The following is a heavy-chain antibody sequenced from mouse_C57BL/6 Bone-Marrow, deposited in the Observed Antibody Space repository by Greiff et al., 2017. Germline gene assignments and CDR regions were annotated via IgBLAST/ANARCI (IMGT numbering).Heavy chain of an antibody. Sequence: EVQLVESGPELVKPGASVKISCKASGYSFTGYYMNWVKQSPEKSLEWIGEINPSTGGTTYNQKFKAKATLTVDKSSSTAYMQLKSLTSEDSAVYYCATLSMPGGFDYWGQGTTLTVSS. CDR3: ATLSMPGGFDY. CDR1: GYSFTGYY. CDR2: INPSTGGT. J-gene: IGHJ2*01. D-gene: IGHD2-3*01. V-gene: IGHV1-42*01.